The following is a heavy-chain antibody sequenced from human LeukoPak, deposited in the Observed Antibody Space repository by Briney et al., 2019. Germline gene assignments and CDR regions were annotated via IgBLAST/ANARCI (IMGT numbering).Heavy chain of an antibody. Sequence: PSETLSLTCTVSGGSISSGSYYWSWIRQPAGKGLEWIGRIYTSGSTNYNPSLKSRVTISVDTSKNQFSLKLSSVTAADTAVYYCARGPLERWAFDIWGQGTMVTVSS. CDR3: ARGPLERWAFDI. CDR1: GGSISSGSYY. V-gene: IGHV4-61*02. J-gene: IGHJ3*02. D-gene: IGHD4-23*01. CDR2: IYTSGST.